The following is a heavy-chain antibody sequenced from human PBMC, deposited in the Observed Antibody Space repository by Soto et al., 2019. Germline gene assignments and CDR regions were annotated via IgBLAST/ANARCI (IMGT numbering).Heavy chain of an antibody. V-gene: IGHV1-8*01. CDR3: ARNEWRFLQLLLYYYYCMDV. Sequence: ASVKVSCKASGYTFTSYDINWVRQATGQGLEWMGWMNPNSGNTVYAQKFQGRVTMTRNTSISTAYMELSSLRSEDTAVYYCARNEWRFLQLLLYYYYCMDVWVQGTTVTVSS. J-gene: IGHJ6*02. CDR2: MNPNSGNT. D-gene: IGHD3-3*01. CDR1: GYTFTSYD.